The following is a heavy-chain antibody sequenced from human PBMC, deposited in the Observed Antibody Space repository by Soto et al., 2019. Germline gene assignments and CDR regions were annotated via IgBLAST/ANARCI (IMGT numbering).Heavy chain of an antibody. D-gene: IGHD3-3*02. J-gene: IGHJ6*02. V-gene: IGHV3-53*01. CDR2: IYSGGST. CDR3: ARDHFPPYYYGMDV. CDR1: GFTVSSNY. Sequence: SLRLSCAASGFTVSSNYMSWVRQAPGKGLEWVSVIYSGGSTYYADSVKGRFTISRDNSKNTLYLQMNSLRAEDTAVYYCARDHFPPYYYGMDVWGQGTTVTVSS.